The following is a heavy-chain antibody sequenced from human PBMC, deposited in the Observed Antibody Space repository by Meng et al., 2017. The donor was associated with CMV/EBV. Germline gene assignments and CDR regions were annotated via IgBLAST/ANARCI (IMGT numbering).Heavy chain of an antibody. Sequence: GGSLRLSCAASGFTFSNAWMSWVRQVPGKGLEWVGRIKSKTDGGTTDYAAPVKGRFTISRDDSKNTLYMQMNSLKTEDTAVYYCTTREGTTVTTDWYFDLWGRGTLVTVSS. J-gene: IGHJ2*01. CDR3: TTREGTTVTTDWYFDL. D-gene: IGHD4-11*01. CDR2: IKSKTDGGTT. CDR1: GFTFSNAW. V-gene: IGHV3-15*01.